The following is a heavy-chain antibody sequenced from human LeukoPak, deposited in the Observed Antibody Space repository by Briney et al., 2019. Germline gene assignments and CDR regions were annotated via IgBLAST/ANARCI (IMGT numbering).Heavy chain of an antibody. CDR2: IKQDGTTK. Sequence: PGGSLRLSCAASGFTFSNSWMAWVRQAPGKGLEWVANIKQDGTTKHYAESLKGRFTISRDNPKNSLYLQMNTMRVDDTAVYYCARDTIGSLEYCGQGILVTVAS. D-gene: IGHD1-26*01. J-gene: IGHJ4*02. CDR3: ARDTIGSLEY. V-gene: IGHV3-7*01. CDR1: GFTFSNSW.